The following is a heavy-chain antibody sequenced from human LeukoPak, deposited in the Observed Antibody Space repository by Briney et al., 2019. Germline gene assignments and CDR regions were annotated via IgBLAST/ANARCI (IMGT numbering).Heavy chain of an antibody. V-gene: IGHV1-18*01. Sequence: GASVKVSCKASGYTFTSYGISWVRQAPGQGLEWMGWISAHNGNTNYAQKLQDRVTMTTDTPTNTAYMELRSLRSDDTAVYYCARLGYCSGSSCPTSYYNWFDPWGQGTPVTVSS. J-gene: IGHJ5*02. D-gene: IGHD2-15*01. CDR1: GYTFTSYG. CDR3: ARLGYCSGSSCPTSYYNWFDP. CDR2: ISAHNGNT.